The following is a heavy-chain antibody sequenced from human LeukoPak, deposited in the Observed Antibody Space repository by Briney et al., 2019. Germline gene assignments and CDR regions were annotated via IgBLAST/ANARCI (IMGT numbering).Heavy chain of an antibody. CDR3: AREIAYGHHWFDP. J-gene: IGHJ5*02. CDR2: IIPILGIA. D-gene: IGHD4-17*01. CDR1: GGSFSSYT. V-gene: IGHV1-69*04. Sequence: SVNVSCKASGGSFSSYTISWVRQAPGQGREWMGRIIPILGIANYAQKFQGRGTITGDKSTSTAYMELSSLSSQDPAVYYCAREIAYGHHWFDPWGQGTLVTVPS.